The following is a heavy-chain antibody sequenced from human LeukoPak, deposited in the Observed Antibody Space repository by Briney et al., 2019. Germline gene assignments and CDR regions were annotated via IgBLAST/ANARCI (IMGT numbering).Heavy chain of an antibody. CDR3: ARDRYYDSSFFDY. D-gene: IGHD3-22*01. Sequence: GGSLRLSCAASGFTVSSNYMSWVRQAPGKGLEWVSVIYSGGSTCYADSVKGRFTISRDNSKSTLYLQMNSLRAEDTAVYYCARDRYYDSSFFDYWGQGTLVTVSS. CDR1: GFTVSSNY. J-gene: IGHJ4*02. CDR2: IYSGGST. V-gene: IGHV3-66*01.